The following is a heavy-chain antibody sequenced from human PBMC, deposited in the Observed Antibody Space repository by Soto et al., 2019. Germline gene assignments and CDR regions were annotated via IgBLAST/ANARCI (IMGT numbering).Heavy chain of an antibody. V-gene: IGHV3-74*01. D-gene: IGHD2-15*01. J-gene: IGHJ6*03. CDR3: ARGYCSGGSCSGYYMDV. CDR2: INSDGSST. CDR1: GFTFSSYW. Sequence: GSLRLSCAASGFTFSSYWMHWVRQAPGKGLVWVSRINSDGSSTSYADSVKGRFTISRDNAKNTLYLQMNSLRAEDTAVYYCARGYCSGGSCSGYYMDVWGKGTTVTVSS.